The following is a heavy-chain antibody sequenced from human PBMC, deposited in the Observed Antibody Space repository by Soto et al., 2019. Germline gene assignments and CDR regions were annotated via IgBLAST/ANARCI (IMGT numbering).Heavy chain of an antibody. Sequence: QLHLVQSGAVVKKPGASVTVSCSASGYPVTAYYMHWVRQAPGGGLEWMGGINPATGAAKYTQTFPGRGTLTRDTSTSSVFMELSGLPSEDTAVLYCAGGGGVRVAGSAAFDMWGQGTLVTVSS. V-gene: IGHV1-2*02. CDR3: AGGGGVRVAGSAAFDM. J-gene: IGHJ3*02. CDR1: GYPVTAYY. CDR2: INPATGAA. D-gene: IGHD6-19*01.